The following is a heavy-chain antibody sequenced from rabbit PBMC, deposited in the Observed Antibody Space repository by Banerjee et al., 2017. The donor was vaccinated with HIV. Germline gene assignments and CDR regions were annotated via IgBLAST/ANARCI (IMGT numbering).Heavy chain of an antibody. Sequence: QEQLEESGGDLVKPEGSLTLTCTASGFSFSSTYWICWVRQAPGKGPEWIACINTSSGNTVYASWAKGRFTISKTSSTTVTLQMTSLTAADTATYFCARSAGYGDFAYALTRLDLWGQGTLVTVS. V-gene: IGHV1S45*01. J-gene: IGHJ3*01. D-gene: IGHD2-1*01. CDR3: ARSAGYGDFAYALTRLDL. CDR2: INTSSGNT. CDR1: GFSFSSTYW.